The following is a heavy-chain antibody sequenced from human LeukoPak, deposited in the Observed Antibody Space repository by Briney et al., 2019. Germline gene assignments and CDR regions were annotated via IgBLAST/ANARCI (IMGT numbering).Heavy chain of an antibody. CDR3: AKAPWMALYYFDY. D-gene: IGHD5-24*01. V-gene: IGHV3-23*01. J-gene: IGHJ4*02. CDR1: GFTFSSYA. CDR2: ISGSGGST. Sequence: GGSLRLTCAASGFTFSSYAMSWVRQAPGKGLEWVSAISGSGGSTYYADSVKGRFTISRDNSKNTLYLQMNSLRAEDTAVYYCAKAPWMALYYFDYWGQGTLVTVSS.